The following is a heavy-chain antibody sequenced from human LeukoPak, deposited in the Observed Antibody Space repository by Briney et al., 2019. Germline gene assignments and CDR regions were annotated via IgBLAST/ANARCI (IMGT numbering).Heavy chain of an antibody. CDR2: IYYSEST. J-gene: IGHJ3*02. CDR1: GGSISSYY. CDR3: ARGGGAFDI. V-gene: IGHV4-59*12. Sequence: SETLSLTCTVSGGSISSYYWTWIRQPPGRGLEWIGYIYYSESTNYNPSLKSRVTISVDTSKNQFSLKLRSVTAADTAVYYCARGGGAFDIWGHATLVTVSS.